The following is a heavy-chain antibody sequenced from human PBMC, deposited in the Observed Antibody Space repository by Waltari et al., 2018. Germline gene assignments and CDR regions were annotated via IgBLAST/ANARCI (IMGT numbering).Heavy chain of an antibody. CDR1: GGSFSGYY. CDR2: INHSGST. J-gene: IGHJ5*02. D-gene: IGHD3-10*01. V-gene: IGHV4-34*01. CDR3: ARGIGYGSGSPTYNWFDP. Sequence: QVQLQQWGAGLLKPSETLSLTCAVYGGSFSGYYWSWIRQPPGQGLEWIGEINHSGSTNYNPSLKSRVTISVDTSKNQFSLKLSSVTAADTAVYYCARGIGYGSGSPTYNWFDPWGQGTLVTVSS.